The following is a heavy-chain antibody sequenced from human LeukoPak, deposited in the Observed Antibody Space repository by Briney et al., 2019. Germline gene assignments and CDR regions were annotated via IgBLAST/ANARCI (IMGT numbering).Heavy chain of an antibody. CDR3: AKDLAVTLFDY. CDR2: ISGSGGST. D-gene: IGHD4-23*01. J-gene: IGHJ4*02. V-gene: IGHV3-23*01. Sequence: GGSLRLSCAASGFTFSSYAMGWVRQAPGKGLEWVSAISGSGGSTYYADSVKGRFTISRDNSKNTLYLQMNSLRAKDTAVYYCAKDLAVTLFDYWGQGTLVTVSS. CDR1: GFTFSSYA.